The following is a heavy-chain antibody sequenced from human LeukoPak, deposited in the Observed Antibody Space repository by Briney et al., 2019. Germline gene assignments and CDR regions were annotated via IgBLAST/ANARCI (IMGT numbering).Heavy chain of an antibody. V-gene: IGHV3-30*02. D-gene: IGHD3-16*01. CDR2: IQYDGSNK. J-gene: IGHJ3*02. CDR1: GFTYSNYG. CDR3: AKVRSGQTAFVAFDI. Sequence: GGSLRLSCAASGFTYSNYGMDWVRQAPGKGLEWVAFIQYDGSNKYYADSVRGRFTISRDNTKNTLYLQMNSLRAEDTAVYYCAKVRSGQTAFVAFDIWGQGTMVTVSS.